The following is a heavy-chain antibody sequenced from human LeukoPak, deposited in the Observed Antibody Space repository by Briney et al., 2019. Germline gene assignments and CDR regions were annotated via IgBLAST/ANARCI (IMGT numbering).Heavy chain of an antibody. V-gene: IGHV3-48*01. D-gene: IGHD3-9*01. J-gene: IGHJ4*02. Sequence: PGGSLRLPCAASGFTFSSYSMNWVRQAPGKGLEWVSYISSSSSTIYYADSVKGRFTISRDNSKNTLYLQMNSLRAEDTAVYYCAKFSIITIFFPGDYFDYWGQGTLVTVSS. CDR3: AKFSIITIFFPGDYFDY. CDR1: GFTFSSYS. CDR2: ISSSSSTI.